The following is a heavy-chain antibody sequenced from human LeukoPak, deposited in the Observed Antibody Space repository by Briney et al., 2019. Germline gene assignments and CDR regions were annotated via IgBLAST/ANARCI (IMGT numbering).Heavy chain of an antibody. Sequence: PGGSLRLSCAASGFTFSRYWMHWVRQAPGKGLVWVSRIKSDVSSTDYADSVKGRFTISRDNAKNTLYLQMNSLRAEDTGVYYCVRPNDRAGLQFFFHSWGQGTLVTVSS. CDR2: IKSDVSST. CDR1: GFTFSRYW. CDR3: VRPNDRAGLQFFFHS. J-gene: IGHJ4*02. V-gene: IGHV3-74*01. D-gene: IGHD5-24*01.